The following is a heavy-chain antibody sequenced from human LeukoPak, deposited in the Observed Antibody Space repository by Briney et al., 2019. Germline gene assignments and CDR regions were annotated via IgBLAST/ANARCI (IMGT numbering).Heavy chain of an antibody. V-gene: IGHV3-48*02. D-gene: IGHD3-22*01. CDR2: ISSSNHAI. J-gene: IGHJ4*02. Sequence: PSETLSLTCTVSGGSISSYYWSWIRQPPGKGLEWLSYISSSNHAIYYADSVKGRFTISRDNAKNSLFLQMNSLRDEDTAVYYCARGYYSLGYFDYWGQGALVTVSS. CDR1: GGSISSYY. CDR3: ARGYYSLGYFDY.